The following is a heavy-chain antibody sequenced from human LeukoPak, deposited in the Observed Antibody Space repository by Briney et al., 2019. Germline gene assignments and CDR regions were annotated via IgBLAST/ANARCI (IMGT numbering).Heavy chain of an antibody. CDR1: GGSISSYY. V-gene: IGHV4-59*01. Sequence: SETLSLTCSVSGGSISSYYWSWIRQPPGKGPEWIGYIYYSGSTNYNPSLKSRVTISVDTSKNQFSLKLSSVTAADTAVYYCASSQQLAKTPFDYWGQGTLVTVSS. J-gene: IGHJ4*02. CDR2: IYYSGST. D-gene: IGHD6-13*01. CDR3: ASSQQLAKTPFDY.